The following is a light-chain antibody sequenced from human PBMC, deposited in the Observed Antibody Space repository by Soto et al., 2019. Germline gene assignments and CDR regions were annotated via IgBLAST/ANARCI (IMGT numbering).Light chain of an antibody. CDR2: DAS. J-gene: IGKJ1*01. V-gene: IGKV1-5*01. Sequence: DIQMTQSPSTLSASVGDRVTITCRASQGIGNALGWYQQKPGKAPKVLIYDASSWAGGVPSRFSGSGSGTTVTLTISSRQADDFATYYCLQYNGYYRTFGQGTKVDI. CDR1: QGIGNA. CDR3: LQYNGYYRT.